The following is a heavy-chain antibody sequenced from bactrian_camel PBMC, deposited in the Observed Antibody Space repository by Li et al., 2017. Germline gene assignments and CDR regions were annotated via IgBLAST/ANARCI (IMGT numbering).Heavy chain of an antibody. CDR2: IGSDRAT. CDR3: VRDLGPDGTIFGY. Sequence: VQLVESGGGSVRAGTSLTLTCVNSGYTDDGHCMGWFRQVPGKQREKVALIGSDRATHYSQSVKGRFTISQDNAKNTVYLQMNSLKPEDTAVYYCVRDLGPDGTIFGYWGQGTQVTVS. D-gene: IGHD1*01. CDR1: GYTDDGHC. J-gene: IGHJ6*01. V-gene: IGHV3S53*01.